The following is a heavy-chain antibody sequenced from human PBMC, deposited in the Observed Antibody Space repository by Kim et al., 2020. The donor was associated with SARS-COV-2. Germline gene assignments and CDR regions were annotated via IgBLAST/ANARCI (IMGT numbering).Heavy chain of an antibody. Sequence: SETLSLTCTVSGGSISSSSYYWGWIRQPPGKGLEWIGSIYYSGSTYYNPSLKSRVTISVDTSKNQFSLKLSSVTAADTAVYYCGRVMAGYWFDPWGQGTLVTVSS. CDR1: GGSISSSSYY. CDR2: IYYSGST. D-gene: IGHD2-8*01. CDR3: GRVMAGYWFDP. V-gene: IGHV4-39*01. J-gene: IGHJ5*02.